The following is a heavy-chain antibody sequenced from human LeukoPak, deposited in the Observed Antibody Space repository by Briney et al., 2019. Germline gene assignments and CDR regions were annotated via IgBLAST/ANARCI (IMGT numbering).Heavy chain of an antibody. CDR1: GYTFTGYY. Sequence: ASVKVSCKASGYTFTGYYMRWVRQAPGQGLEWRGWINPNSGGTNYAQKFQGRVTMTRDTSISTAYMELSRVRSDDTAVYYCAKDGTPAGDSSGYYNYWGQGTLVTVSS. V-gene: IGHV1-2*02. D-gene: IGHD3-22*01. CDR3: AKDGTPAGDSSGYYNY. CDR2: INPNSGGT. J-gene: IGHJ4*02.